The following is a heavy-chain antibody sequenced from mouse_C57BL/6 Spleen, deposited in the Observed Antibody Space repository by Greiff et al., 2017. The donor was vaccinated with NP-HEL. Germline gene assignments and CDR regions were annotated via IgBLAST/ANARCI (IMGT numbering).Heavy chain of an antibody. CDR3: ARDYDPYYFDY. J-gene: IGHJ2*01. D-gene: IGHD2-4*01. CDR2: IDPSDSET. CDR1: GYTFTSYW. V-gene: IGHV1-52*01. Sequence: VQLQQPGAELVRPGSSVKLSCKASGYTFTSYWMHWVKQRPIQGLEWIGNIDPSDSETHYNQKFKDKATLTVDKSSSTAYMQLSSLTSEDSAVYYCARDYDPYYFDYWGQGTTLTVSS.